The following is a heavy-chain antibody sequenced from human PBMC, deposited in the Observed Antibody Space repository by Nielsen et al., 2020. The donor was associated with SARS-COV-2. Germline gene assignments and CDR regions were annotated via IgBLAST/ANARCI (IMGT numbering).Heavy chain of an antibody. CDR1: GGTFSSYA. J-gene: IGHJ1*01. V-gene: IGHV1-69*13. CDR3: ARSSIAVAGTAEYFQH. D-gene: IGHD6-19*01. Sequence: SVKVSCKASGGTFSSYAISWVRQAPGQGLEWMGGIIPIFGTANYAQKFQGRVTITADESTSTAYMELSSLRSEDTAVYYCARSSIAVAGTAEYFQHWGQGTLVTVSS. CDR2: IIPIFGTA.